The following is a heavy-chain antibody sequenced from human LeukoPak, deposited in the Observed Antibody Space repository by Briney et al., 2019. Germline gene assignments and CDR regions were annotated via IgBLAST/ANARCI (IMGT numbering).Heavy chain of an antibody. CDR3: AKDLELLVSTAFDI. V-gene: IGHV3-23*01. CDR1: GFTFSSYA. CDR2: ISGSGGST. J-gene: IGHJ3*02. D-gene: IGHD6-13*01. Sequence: GGSLRLSCAASGFTFSSYAMSWVRQAPGKWLERVSAISGSGGSTYYADSVKGRFTISRDNSKNTLYLQMNSLRAEDTAVYYCAKDLELLVSTAFDIWGQGTMVTVSS.